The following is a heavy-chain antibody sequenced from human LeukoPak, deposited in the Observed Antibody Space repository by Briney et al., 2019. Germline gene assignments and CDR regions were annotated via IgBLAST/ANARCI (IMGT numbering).Heavy chain of an antibody. V-gene: IGHV1-18*01. D-gene: IGHD2-15*01. J-gene: IGHJ5*02. Sequence: ASVKVSCKASGYTFTSYGISWVRQAPGQGLEWMGWISAYNGNTNYAQKLQGRVTMTTDTSTSTAYMELRSLRSDDTAVYYCARSAEVAPTMEGWFDPWGQGTLVTVSS. CDR2: ISAYNGNT. CDR1: GYTFTSYG. CDR3: ARSAEVAPTMEGWFDP.